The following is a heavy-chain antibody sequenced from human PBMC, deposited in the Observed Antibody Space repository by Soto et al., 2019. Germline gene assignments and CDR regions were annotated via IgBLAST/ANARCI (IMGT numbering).Heavy chain of an antibody. CDR2: ISSSSSTI. D-gene: IGHD3-22*01. Sequence: EVQLVESGGGLVQPGGSLRLSCAASGFTFSSYSMNWVRQAPGKGLEWVSYISSSSSTIYYADSVKGRFTISRDNAKNSLYLQMNSLRDEDTAVYYCARGLYYYDSSGYWGYLGQGTVVTVSS. J-gene: IGHJ4*02. V-gene: IGHV3-48*02. CDR1: GFTFSSYS. CDR3: ARGLYYYDSSGYWGY.